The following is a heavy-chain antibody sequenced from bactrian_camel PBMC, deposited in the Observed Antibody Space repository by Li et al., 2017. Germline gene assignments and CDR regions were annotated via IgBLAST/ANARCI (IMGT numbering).Heavy chain of an antibody. CDR2: IDSDGET. V-gene: IGHV3S53*01. CDR1: AVTYCNYA. Sequence: HVQLVESGGGSVQAGGSLRLSCAASAVTYCNYAMSWYRQSPGKEREFVSGIDSDGETSYADSVKGRFAISQDNAKPTVYLQMNSLKPEDTAVYYCAAEPNRRCYTFDFTYLGQGTQVTVS. J-gene: IGHJ4*01. D-gene: IGHD2*01. CDR3: AAEPNRRCYTFDFTY.